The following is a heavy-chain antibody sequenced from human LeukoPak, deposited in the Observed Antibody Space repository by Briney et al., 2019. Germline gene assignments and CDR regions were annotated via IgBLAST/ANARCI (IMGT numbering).Heavy chain of an antibody. CDR1: GFTFSSYW. Sequence: GGSLRLSCTASGFTFSSYWMSWVRQAPGKGLEWVANIKQDGSAKYYVDSVKGRFTISRDNAKNSLYLQMNSLRAEDTAVYYCAREGGSSSWQFDYWGQGTLVTVSS. CDR3: AREGGSSSWQFDY. V-gene: IGHV3-7*03. CDR2: IKQDGSAK. J-gene: IGHJ4*02. D-gene: IGHD6-13*01.